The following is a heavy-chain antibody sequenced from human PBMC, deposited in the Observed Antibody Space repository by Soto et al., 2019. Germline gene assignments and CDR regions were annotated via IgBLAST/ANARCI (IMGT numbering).Heavy chain of an antibody. V-gene: IGHV3-21*01. CDR2: ISSSSSYI. CDR3: ARASYGGDYVLDY. D-gene: IGHD4-17*01. J-gene: IGHJ4*02. Sequence: GGSLRLSCAASGFTFSSYSMNWVRQAPGKGLEWVSSISSSSSYIYYADSVKGRFTISRDNAKNSLYLQMNSLRAEDTAVYYCARASYGGDYVLDYWGQGTLVTVSS. CDR1: GFTFSSYS.